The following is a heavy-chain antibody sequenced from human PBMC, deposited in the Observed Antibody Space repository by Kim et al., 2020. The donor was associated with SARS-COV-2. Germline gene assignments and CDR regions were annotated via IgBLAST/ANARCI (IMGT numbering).Heavy chain of an antibody. V-gene: IGHV4-59*01. Sequence: SETLSLTCSVSGGSMNSFYWMWVRQSPGRGLEWIGYIFYSGSTNYNPSLKSRVTISVDTSKNQFSLKLTSVTAADTAIYYCARAWGDTDTATESLAYGLDVWGQGTTVTVSS. J-gene: IGHJ6*02. CDR1: GGSMNSFY. D-gene: IGHD5-18*01. CDR3: ARAWGDTDTATESLAYGLDV. CDR2: IFYSGST.